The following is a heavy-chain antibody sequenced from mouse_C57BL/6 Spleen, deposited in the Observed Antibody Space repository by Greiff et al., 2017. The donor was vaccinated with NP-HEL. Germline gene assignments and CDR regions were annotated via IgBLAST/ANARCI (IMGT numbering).Heavy chain of an antibody. V-gene: IGHV1-26*01. CDR3: ASSPTVVARAMDY. J-gene: IGHJ4*01. Sequence: VQLQQSGPELVKPGASVKISCKASGYTFTDYYMNWVKQSHGKSLAWIGDINPNNGGTSYNQKFKGKATLTVDKSSSTAYMELRSLTSEDSAVYYCASSPTVVARAMDYWGQGTSVTVSS. CDR2: INPNNGGT. D-gene: IGHD1-1*01. CDR1: GYTFTDYY.